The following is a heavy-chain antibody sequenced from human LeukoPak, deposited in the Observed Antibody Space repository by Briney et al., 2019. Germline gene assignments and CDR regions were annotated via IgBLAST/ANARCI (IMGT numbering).Heavy chain of an antibody. D-gene: IGHD3-22*01. V-gene: IGHV3-23*01. J-gene: IGHJ3*02. CDR2: ISDSGGNT. CDR1: GFTFSNFH. Sequence: GGSLRLSCAASGFTFSNFHMTWVRQSPGKGLEWVSAISDSGGNTWYADSVKGRFTISRDNSKNTLYLQMNSLRAEDTAVYYCAKTSYYYDSSGLDAFDIWGQGTMVTVSS. CDR3: AKTSYYYDSSGLDAFDI.